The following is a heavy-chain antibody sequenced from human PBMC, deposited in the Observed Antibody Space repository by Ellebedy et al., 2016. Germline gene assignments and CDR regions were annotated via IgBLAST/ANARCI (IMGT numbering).Heavy chain of an antibody. J-gene: IGHJ5*02. CDR1: GFTVSSNY. CDR2: IYSGGST. V-gene: IGHV3-53*01. Sequence: GGSLRLSXAASGFTVSSNYMSWVRQAPGKGLEWVSVIYSGGSTYYADSVKGRFTISRDNSKNTLYLQMNSLRAEDTAVYYCARAPKNCSSTSCYRPGWFDPWGQGTLVTVSS. D-gene: IGHD2-2*01. CDR3: ARAPKNCSSTSCYRPGWFDP.